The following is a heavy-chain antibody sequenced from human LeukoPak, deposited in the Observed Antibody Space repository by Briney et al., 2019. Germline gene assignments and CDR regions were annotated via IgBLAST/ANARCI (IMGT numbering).Heavy chain of an antibody. CDR3: ASAQSSIFGVVTPPDY. Sequence: GGSLRLSCAASGFTVSSKDMSWVRQAPGKGLEWVSAIFRDSNTYYTNSVRGRFTISRDSSKNTLYLQMNSLRAEDTAVYYCASAQSSIFGVVTPPDYWGQGTLVTVSS. CDR1: GFTVSSKD. V-gene: IGHV3-53*01. CDR2: IFRDSNT. J-gene: IGHJ4*02. D-gene: IGHD3-3*01.